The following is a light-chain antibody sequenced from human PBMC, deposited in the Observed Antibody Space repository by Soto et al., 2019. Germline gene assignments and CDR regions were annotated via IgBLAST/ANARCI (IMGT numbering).Light chain of an antibody. CDR1: NSDVGGYNY. CDR2: GVS. CDR3: SSYTSISTYV. Sequence: QSALTQPASVSGSPGQSITISCTGTNSDVGGYNYVSWYQQHPGKAPELMIYGVSHRPSGVSNRFSGSKSDNTASLTISGLQAEDEADYYCSSYTSISTYVFGTGTKVTVL. V-gene: IGLV2-14*01. J-gene: IGLJ1*01.